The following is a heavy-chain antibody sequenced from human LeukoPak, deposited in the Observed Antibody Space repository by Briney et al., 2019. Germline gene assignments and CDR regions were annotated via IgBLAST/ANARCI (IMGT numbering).Heavy chain of an antibody. CDR1: GFTFSSYG. CDR3: AKARISGYYRIDY. D-gene: IGHD3-22*01. V-gene: IGHV3-30*02. CDR2: IRYDGSNK. Sequence: PGGSLRLSCAASGFTFSSYGMHWVRQAPGKGLEWVAFIRYDGSNKYYADSVKGRFTISRDNSKNTLYLQMNSLRAEDTAVYYCAKARISGYYRIDYWGRGTLVTVSS. J-gene: IGHJ4*02.